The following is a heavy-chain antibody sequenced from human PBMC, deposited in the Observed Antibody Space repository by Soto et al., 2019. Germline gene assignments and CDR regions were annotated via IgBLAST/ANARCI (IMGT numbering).Heavy chain of an antibody. CDR1: GFTFSSYW. J-gene: IGHJ3*02. Sequence: HPGGSLRLSCAASGFTFSSYWMSWVRQAPGKGLEWVANIKQDGSEKYYVDSVKGRFTISRDNAKNSLYLQMNSLRAEDTAVYYCLSFSHLLYDILTGYYSDDAFDIWGQGTMVTVSS. CDR2: IKQDGSEK. V-gene: IGHV3-7*01. CDR3: LSFSHLLYDILTGYYSDDAFDI. D-gene: IGHD3-9*01.